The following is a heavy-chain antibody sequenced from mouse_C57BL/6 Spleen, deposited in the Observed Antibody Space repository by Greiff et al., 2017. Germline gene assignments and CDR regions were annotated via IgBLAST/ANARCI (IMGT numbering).Heavy chain of an antibody. V-gene: IGHV1-81*01. CDR1: GYTFTSYG. CDR2: IYPRSGNT. J-gene: IGHJ4*01. CDR3: ARFFDDYDGAMDY. D-gene: IGHD2-4*01. Sequence: QVHVKQSGAELARPGASVKLSCKASGYTFTSYGISWVKQRTGQGLEWIGEIYPRSGNTYYNEKFKGKATLTADKSSSTAYMELRSLTSEDSAVYFCARFFDDYDGAMDYWGQGTSVTVSS.